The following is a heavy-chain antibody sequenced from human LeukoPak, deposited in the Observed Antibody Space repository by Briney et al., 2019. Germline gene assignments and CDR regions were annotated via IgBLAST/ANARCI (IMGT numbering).Heavy chain of an antibody. D-gene: IGHD3-22*01. CDR3: ARQPSIYCDSSGYVDY. Sequence: SETLSLTCTVSGGSISSSSYYWGWIRQPPGKGLEWIGSIYYSGSTYYNPSLKSRVTISVDTSKNQFSLKLSSVTAADTAVYYCARQPSIYCDSSGYVDYWGQGTLVTVSS. J-gene: IGHJ4*02. V-gene: IGHV4-39*01. CDR2: IYYSGST. CDR1: GGSISSSSYY.